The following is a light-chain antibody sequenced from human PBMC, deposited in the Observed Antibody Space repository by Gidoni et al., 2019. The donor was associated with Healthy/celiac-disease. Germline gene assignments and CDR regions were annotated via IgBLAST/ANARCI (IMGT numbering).Light chain of an antibody. Sequence: QSVLTQPPSASGPPGQRVTTSCSGSSSNIGSNTVNWYQQLPGTAPKLLIYSNNQRPSGVPDRFSGSKSGTSASLAISGLQSEDEADYYCAAWDDSLNALFFGTGTKVTVL. CDR2: SNN. CDR1: SSNIGSNT. CDR3: AAWDDSLNALF. V-gene: IGLV1-44*01. J-gene: IGLJ1*01.